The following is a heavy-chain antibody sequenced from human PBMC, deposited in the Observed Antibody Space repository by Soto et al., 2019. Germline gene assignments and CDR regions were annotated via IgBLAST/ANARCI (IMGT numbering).Heavy chain of an antibody. V-gene: IGHV3-43*01. J-gene: IGHJ6*02. CDR3: AKDIIAVAGTGEGMDV. Sequence: GGSLRLSCAASGFTFDDYTMHWVRQAPGKGLEWVSLISWDGGSTYYADSVKGRFTISRDNSKNSLYLQMNSLRTEDTALYYCAKDIIAVAGTGEGMDVWGQGTTVTVSS. CDR1: GFTFDDYT. D-gene: IGHD6-19*01. CDR2: ISWDGGST.